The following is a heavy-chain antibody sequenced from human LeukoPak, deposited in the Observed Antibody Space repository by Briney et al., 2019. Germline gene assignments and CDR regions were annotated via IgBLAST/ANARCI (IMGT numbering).Heavy chain of an antibody. Sequence: PSETLSLTCTVSGGSTSSSTYYWGWIRQPPGKGLEWIGSIYYSGSAYYNSSFKSRATISVDTSKNQFSLNLNSVTAADTAIYYCARHTQYTFGWIDSWGQGTLVTVSS. D-gene: IGHD5-18*01. CDR3: ARHTQYTFGWIDS. V-gene: IGHV4-39*01. J-gene: IGHJ4*02. CDR1: GGSTSSSTYY. CDR2: IYYSGSA.